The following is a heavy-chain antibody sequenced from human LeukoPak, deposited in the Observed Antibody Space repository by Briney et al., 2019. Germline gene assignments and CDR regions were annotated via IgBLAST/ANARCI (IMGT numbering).Heavy chain of an antibody. V-gene: IGHV3-33*01. CDR3: ARNGGFDY. J-gene: IGHJ4*02. CDR1: GFTFSRYG. CDR2: IWYDGSNK. Sequence: GGSLRLSCAASGFTFSRYGMPWVRQAPGKGLEWVAVIWYDGSNKYYADSVKGRFTISRDNSKNTLYLQMNSLRAEDTAVYYCARNGGFDYWGQGTLVTVSS.